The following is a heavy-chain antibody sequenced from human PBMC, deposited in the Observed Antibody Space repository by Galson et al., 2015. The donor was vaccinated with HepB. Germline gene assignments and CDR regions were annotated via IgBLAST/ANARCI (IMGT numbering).Heavy chain of an antibody. J-gene: IGHJ4*02. CDR1: GFTFDDYA. CDR2: ISWNSGSI. V-gene: IGHV3-9*01. Sequence: SLRLSCAASGFTFDDYAMHWVRQAPGKGLEWVSGISWNSGSIGYADSVEGRFTISRDNAKNSLYLQMNSLRAEDTALYYCAKGLDSSGWYDQVYWGQGTLVTVSS. D-gene: IGHD6-19*01. CDR3: AKGLDSSGWYDQVY.